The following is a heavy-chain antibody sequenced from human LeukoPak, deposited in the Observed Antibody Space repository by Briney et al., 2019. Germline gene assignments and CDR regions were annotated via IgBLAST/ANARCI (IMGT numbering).Heavy chain of an antibody. CDR2: INHSGST. J-gene: IGHJ5*02. D-gene: IGHD3-3*01. V-gene: IGHV4-34*01. Sequence: SETLSLTCAVYGGSFSGYYWSWIRQPPGKGLEWIGEINHSGSTNYNPSLKSRVTISVDTSKNQFSLKLSSVTAADTAVSYCTRGVSSYYDFWSGYQVYNWFDPGGQGTLVTVSS. CDR1: GGSFSGYY. CDR3: TRGVSSYYDFWSGYQVYNWFDP.